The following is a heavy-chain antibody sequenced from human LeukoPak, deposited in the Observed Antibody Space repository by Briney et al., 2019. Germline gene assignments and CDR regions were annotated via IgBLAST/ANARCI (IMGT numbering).Heavy chain of an antibody. D-gene: IGHD6-13*01. CDR1: GYTFTSYD. J-gene: IGHJ3*02. Sequence: ASVKVSCKASGYTFTSYDINWVRQATGQGLEWMGWMNPNSGNTGYAQKFQGRVTITRNTSISTAYMELSSLRSEDTAVHYCARGYGSSWYDGAFDIWGQGTMVTVSS. V-gene: IGHV1-8*03. CDR2: MNPNSGNT. CDR3: ARGYGSSWYDGAFDI.